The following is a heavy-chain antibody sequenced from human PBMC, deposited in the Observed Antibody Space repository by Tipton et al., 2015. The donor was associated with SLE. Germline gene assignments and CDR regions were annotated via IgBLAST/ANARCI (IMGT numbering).Heavy chain of an antibody. CDR3: ARRQGDTAMI. V-gene: IGHV4-61*09. D-gene: IGHD5-18*01. J-gene: IGHJ4*02. CDR1: GGSISSGSYY. Sequence: TLSLTCTVSGGSISSGSYYWSWIRQPAGKGLEWIGYIYTSGSTNYNPSLKSRVTISVDTSKNQFSLKLSSVTAADTAVYYCARRQGDTAMIWGQGTLVTVSS. CDR2: IYTSGST.